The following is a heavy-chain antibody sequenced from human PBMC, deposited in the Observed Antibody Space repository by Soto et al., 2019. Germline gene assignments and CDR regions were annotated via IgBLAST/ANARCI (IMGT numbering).Heavy chain of an antibody. CDR2: IYYSGST. CDR1: GGSISSGDYY. CDR3: ARGTTPRGYSYGPYYYYGMDV. V-gene: IGHV4-30-4*01. D-gene: IGHD5-18*01. Sequence: ASETLSLTCTVSGGSISSGDYYWSWIRQPPGKGLEWIGYIYYSGSTYYNPSLKSRVTISVDTSKNQFSLKLSSVTAADTAVYYCARGTTPRGYSYGPYYYYGMDVWGQGTTVTVSS. J-gene: IGHJ6*02.